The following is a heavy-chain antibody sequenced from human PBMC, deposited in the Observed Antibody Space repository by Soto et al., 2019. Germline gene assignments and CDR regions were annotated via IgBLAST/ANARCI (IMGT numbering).Heavy chain of an antibody. V-gene: IGHV1-3*04. J-gene: IGHJ4*02. CDR1: GYTFTSYA. D-gene: IGHD3-9*01. Sequence: QVQLVQSGAEVKKPGASVKVSCKASGYTFTSYAMLWVRQAPGQRFEWMGWINTGNGNTKYSQKFQGRVTITRDTSASTAYMELSSLRSEDTAVYYCVREASHYDILTGYYSYYFDYWGQGTLVSVSS. CDR3: VREASHYDILTGYYSYYFDY. CDR2: INTGNGNT.